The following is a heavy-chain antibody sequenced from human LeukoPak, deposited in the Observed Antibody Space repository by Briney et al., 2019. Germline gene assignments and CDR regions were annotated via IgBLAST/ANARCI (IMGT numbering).Heavy chain of an antibody. Sequence: GGSLRLSCAASGFTFSSCAMHWVRQAPGKGLEWVAVISYDGSNKYYADSVKGRFTISRDNSKNTLYLQMNSLRAEDTAVYYCAKAASGSYYNSYFDYWGQGTLVTVSS. V-gene: IGHV3-30*04. CDR2: ISYDGSNK. D-gene: IGHD3-10*01. CDR1: GFTFSSCA. CDR3: AKAASGSYYNSYFDY. J-gene: IGHJ4*02.